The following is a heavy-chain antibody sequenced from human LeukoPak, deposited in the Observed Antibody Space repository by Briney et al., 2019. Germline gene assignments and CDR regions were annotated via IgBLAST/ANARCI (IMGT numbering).Heavy chain of an antibody. D-gene: IGHD2-15*01. Sequence: GGSLRLSCAASGFTFSSYEMNWVRQAPGKGLEWVSYISSSGSTIYYADSVKGRFTISRDNAKNSLYLQMNSLRAEDTAVYYCARVVYCSGGSCPFDYWGQGTLVTVSS. J-gene: IGHJ4*02. CDR1: GFTFSSYE. V-gene: IGHV3-48*03. CDR3: ARVVYCSGGSCPFDY. CDR2: ISSSGSTI.